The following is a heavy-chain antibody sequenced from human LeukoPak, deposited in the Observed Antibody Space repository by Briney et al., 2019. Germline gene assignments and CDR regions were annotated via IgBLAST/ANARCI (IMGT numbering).Heavy chain of an antibody. J-gene: IGHJ4*02. Sequence: GESQKISCKGSGYSFTSYWIGWVRQMPGKGLEWVGIIYPGDSDTRYSPSFQGQVTISADKSISTAYLQWSSLKASDTAMYYCAVAYDSSGYYPGYFDYWGQGTLVTVSS. CDR1: GYSFTSYW. CDR2: IYPGDSDT. D-gene: IGHD3-22*01. V-gene: IGHV5-51*01. CDR3: AVAYDSSGYYPGYFDY.